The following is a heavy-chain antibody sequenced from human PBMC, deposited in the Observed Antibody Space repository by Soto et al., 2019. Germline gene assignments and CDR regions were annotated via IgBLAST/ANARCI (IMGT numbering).Heavy chain of an antibody. CDR2: ISYDGSNK. D-gene: IGHD3-22*01. V-gene: IGHV3-30*18. CDR1: GFTFSSYD. J-gene: IGHJ3*02. Sequence: GGSLRLSCAASGFTFSSYDMHWVRQAPGKGLEWVAVISYDGSNKYYADSVKGRFTISRDNSKNTLYLQMNSLRAEDTAVYYCAKITYYYDSSGYSDGFHDAFDIWGQGTMVTV. CDR3: AKITYYYDSSGYSDGFHDAFDI.